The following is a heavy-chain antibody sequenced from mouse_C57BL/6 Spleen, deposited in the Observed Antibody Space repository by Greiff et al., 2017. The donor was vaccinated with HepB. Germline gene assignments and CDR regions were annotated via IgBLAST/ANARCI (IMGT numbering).Heavy chain of an antibody. J-gene: IGHJ4*01. CDR2: INPSNGGT. V-gene: IGHV1-53*01. CDR3: ARGGLRRDYYAMDY. CDR1: GYTFTSYW. Sequence: QVQLKQPGTELVKPGASVKLSCKASGYTFTSYWMHWVKQRPGQGLEWIGNINPSNGGTNYNEKFKSKATLTVDKSSSTAYMQLSSLTSEDSAVYECARGGLRRDYYAMDYWGQGTSVTVSS. D-gene: IGHD2-2*01.